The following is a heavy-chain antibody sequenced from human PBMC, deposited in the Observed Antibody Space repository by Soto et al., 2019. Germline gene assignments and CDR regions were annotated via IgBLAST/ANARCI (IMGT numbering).Heavy chain of an antibody. Sequence: SETLSLTCAVYGGSFSGYYWSWIRQPPGKGLEWIGEINHSGSTNYNPSLKSRVTISVDTSKNQFSLKLSSVTAADTAVYYCVRGNSVLRFLEWLRQENWFDPWGQGTLVTVSS. CDR3: VRGNSVLRFLEWLRQENWFDP. J-gene: IGHJ5*02. V-gene: IGHV4-34*01. CDR1: GGSFSGYY. D-gene: IGHD3-3*01. CDR2: INHSGST.